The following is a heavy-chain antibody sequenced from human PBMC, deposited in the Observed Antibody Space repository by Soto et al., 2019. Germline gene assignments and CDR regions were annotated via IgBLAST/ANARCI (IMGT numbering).Heavy chain of an antibody. D-gene: IGHD4-17*01. V-gene: IGHV4-39*01. Sequence: SETLSLTCTVSGGSISSSSYYWGCIRQPPGKGLEWIVVIYYSGSTYYTPSLKSRVTISVDTSKNQFSLKLSSVTAADTAVYYCARQTTVVTGFYYWGQGTLVTVSS. J-gene: IGHJ4*02. CDR3: ARQTTVVTGFYY. CDR1: GGSISSSSYY. CDR2: IYYSGST.